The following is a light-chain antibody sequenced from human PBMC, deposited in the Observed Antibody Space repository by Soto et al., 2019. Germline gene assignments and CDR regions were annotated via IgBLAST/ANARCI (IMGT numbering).Light chain of an antibody. CDR1: SSDVGDFNY. CDR2: DVS. Sequence: QSVLTQYASVSGSPGQSITISCTGTSSDVGDFNYVSWYQQHPGKAPKLIIYDVSNRPSGVSNRFSGSKSGNTASLTISGLQAEDEADYYCSLYTSSSTPYVFGTGTKVTVL. J-gene: IGLJ1*01. V-gene: IGLV2-14*01. CDR3: SLYTSSSTPYV.